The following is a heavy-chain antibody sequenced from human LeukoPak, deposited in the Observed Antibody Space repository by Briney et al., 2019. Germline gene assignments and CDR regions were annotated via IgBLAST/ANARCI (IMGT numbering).Heavy chain of an antibody. J-gene: IGHJ4*02. CDR1: GGSVSSGSYY. Sequence: PSETLSLTYTVSGGSVSSGSYYWSWIRQPPGKGLEWIGYIYYSGSTNYNPSLKSRVTISVDTSKNQFSLKLSSVTAADTAVYYCARGVDGWYGDFFDYWGQGTLVTVSS. V-gene: IGHV4-61*01. CDR2: IYYSGST. D-gene: IGHD6-19*01. CDR3: ARGVDGWYGDFFDY.